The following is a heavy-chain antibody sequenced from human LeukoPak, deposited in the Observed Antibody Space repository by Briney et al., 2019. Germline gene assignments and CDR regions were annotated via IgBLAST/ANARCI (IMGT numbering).Heavy chain of an antibody. J-gene: IGHJ4*02. Sequence: GGSLRLSCAASGFTFSSYAMSWVRQAPGKGLEWVSAISGSGGSTYYADSVKGRFTISRDNSKNTLYLQMSSLRAEDTAVYYCAKGPRRADYYDSKSRWGQGTLVTVSS. D-gene: IGHD3-22*01. CDR2: ISGSGGST. V-gene: IGHV3-23*01. CDR3: AKGPRRADYYDSKSR. CDR1: GFTFSSYA.